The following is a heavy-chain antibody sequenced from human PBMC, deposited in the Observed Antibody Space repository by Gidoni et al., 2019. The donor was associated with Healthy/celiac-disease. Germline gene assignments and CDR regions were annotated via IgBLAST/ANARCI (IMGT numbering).Heavy chain of an antibody. D-gene: IGHD3-16*02. V-gene: IGHV1-69*01. Sequence: QVQLVQSGAEVKKPGSSVKVSCKASGGTFSSYSLSWVRQAPGQGLEWMGGIIPIFGTANYAQKFQGRVTITADESTSTAYMELSSLRSEDTAVYYCARSYDDYVWGSYRYTEAFDYWGQGTLVTVSS. CDR2: IIPIFGTA. CDR3: ARSYDDYVWGSYRYTEAFDY. J-gene: IGHJ4*02. CDR1: GGTFSSYS.